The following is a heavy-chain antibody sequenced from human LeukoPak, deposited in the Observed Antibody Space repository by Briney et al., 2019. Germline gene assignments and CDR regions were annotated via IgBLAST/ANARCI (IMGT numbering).Heavy chain of an antibody. V-gene: IGHV1-58*01. CDR2: IVVGSGNT. CDR3: AKHIYGVVSIQQ. CDR1: GFTFTSSA. D-gene: IGHD3-3*01. J-gene: IGHJ1*01. Sequence: ASVKVSCKASGFTFTSSAVQWVRQARGQRLEWIGWIVVGSGNTNYAQKFQERVTITRDMSTSTAYMELSSLRSEDTAVYYCAKHIYGVVSIQQWGQGTLVTVSS.